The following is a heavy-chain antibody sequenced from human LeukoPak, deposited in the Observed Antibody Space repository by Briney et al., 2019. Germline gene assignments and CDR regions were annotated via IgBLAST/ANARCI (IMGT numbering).Heavy chain of an antibody. CDR1: GFTFSDYY. V-gene: IGHV3-11*04. CDR3: ARDGPPNCSSTSCYPFPFDY. CDR2: ISSSGSTI. J-gene: IGHJ4*02. D-gene: IGHD2-2*01. Sequence: GGSLRLSCAASGFTFSDYYMSWIRQAPGKGLEWVSYISSSGSTIYYADSVKGRFTISRDNAKNSLYLQMNSLRAEDTAVYYCARDGPPNCSSTSCYPFPFDYWGQGTLVTVSS.